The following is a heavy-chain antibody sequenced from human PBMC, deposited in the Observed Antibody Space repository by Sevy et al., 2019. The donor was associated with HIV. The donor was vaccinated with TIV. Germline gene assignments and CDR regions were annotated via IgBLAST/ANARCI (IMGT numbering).Heavy chain of an antibody. CDR1: GLTLTTTG. Sequence: GGSLRLSCAASGLTLTTTGMSWVRQAPGKGLEWVAGVTSDGTTYYADSVRDRFTVSRDNSKNTLYLQLNSLRADDTAMFYCAGGDTTMITDLDSWGQGPLVTVSS. CDR3: AGGDTTMITDLDS. V-gene: IGHV3-23*01. CDR2: VTSDGTT. D-gene: IGHD3-16*01. J-gene: IGHJ4*02.